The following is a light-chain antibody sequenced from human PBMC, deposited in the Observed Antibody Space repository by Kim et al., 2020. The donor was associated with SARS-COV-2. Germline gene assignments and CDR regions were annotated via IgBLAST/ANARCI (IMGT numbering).Light chain of an antibody. CDR2: DAS. CDR3: QQRNDWPKT. J-gene: IGKJ1*01. Sequence: EIVLTQSPSTLSLSPGERATLSCRASQSVGSYLAWYQQKPGQAPRLLIYDASNRATAIPDRFTGSGSGTDFTLTISSLEPEDCAVYFCQQRNDWPKTFGQGTKVDIK. CDR1: QSVGSY. V-gene: IGKV3-11*01.